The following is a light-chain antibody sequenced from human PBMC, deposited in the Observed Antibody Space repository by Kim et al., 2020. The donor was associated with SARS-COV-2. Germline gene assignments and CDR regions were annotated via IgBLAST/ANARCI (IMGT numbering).Light chain of an antibody. CDR3: CSYAGSYRGV. V-gene: IGLV2-11*01. CDR2: GVN. CDR1: SSDVDGFNY. Sequence: QSALTQPRSVSGSPGQSVTISCTATSSDVDGFNYVSWYQQHPGKAPKLMIYGVNKRPSGVPDRFSGSKSGNTASLTISGLQADDEADYYCCSYAGSYRGVFGGGTQLTVL. J-gene: IGLJ3*02.